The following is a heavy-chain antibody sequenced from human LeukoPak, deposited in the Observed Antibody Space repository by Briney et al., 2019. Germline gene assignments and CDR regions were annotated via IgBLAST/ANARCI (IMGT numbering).Heavy chain of an antibody. Sequence: SETLSLTCTVSGGSIRGHWWTWVRQPPGKGLEWIGDVFYTGSINYSPSLKSRLTLSLDTSRNLFSLDLRSVTAAGTAIYYCARRNTADASIDFWGQGTLVSASS. CDR2: VFYTGSI. CDR1: GGSIRGHW. CDR3: ARRNTADASIDF. J-gene: IGHJ4*02. V-gene: IGHV4-59*08. D-gene: IGHD4-17*01.